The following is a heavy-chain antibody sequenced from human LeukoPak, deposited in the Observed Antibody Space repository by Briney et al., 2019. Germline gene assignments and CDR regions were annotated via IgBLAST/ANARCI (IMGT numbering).Heavy chain of an antibody. CDR2: ISGSGGST. CDR3: AKGPGVVTRAPWTY. CDR1: GFTFSSYA. V-gene: IGHV3-23*01. J-gene: IGHJ4*02. D-gene: IGHD4-23*01. Sequence: GGSLRLSCAASGFTFSSYAMSWVRQAPGKGLEWVSAISGSGGSTYYADSVKGRFTISRDNSKNTLYLQMNSLRAEDTAVYYCAKGPGVVTRAPWTYWGQGTLVTVFS.